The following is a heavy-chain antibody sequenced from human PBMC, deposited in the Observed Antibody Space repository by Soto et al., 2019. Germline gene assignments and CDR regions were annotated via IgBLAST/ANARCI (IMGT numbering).Heavy chain of an antibody. Sequence: EVQLVESGGGLVQPGGSLRLSCAASGFTVSSNYMCWVRQAPGKGLEWVSVIYSGGSTYYADSVKGRFTISRDNSKNALYLQMSSLSAGDTAVYYCARHYYDSSGCYSHYYYGMDVWGRGPTVTVSS. CDR3: ARHYYDSSGCYSHYYYGMDV. CDR1: GFTVSSNY. CDR2: IYSGGST. V-gene: IGHV3-66*04. J-gene: IGHJ6*02. D-gene: IGHD3-22*01.